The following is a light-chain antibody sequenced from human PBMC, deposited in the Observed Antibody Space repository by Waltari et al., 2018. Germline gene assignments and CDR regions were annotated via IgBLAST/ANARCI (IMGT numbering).Light chain of an antibody. J-gene: IGLJ1*01. Sequence: QSALTQTASVSGSPGQSITISCTGTSSDVGAYNHVSWYQQNPGKAPKVMIYDVSKRPSGVSNRFSGSKSGNTASLSISGLQAEDEADYYCSSFTTSSTYVFGTGTKVTVL. CDR1: SSDVGAYNH. CDR2: DVS. V-gene: IGLV2-14*03. CDR3: SSFTTSSTYV.